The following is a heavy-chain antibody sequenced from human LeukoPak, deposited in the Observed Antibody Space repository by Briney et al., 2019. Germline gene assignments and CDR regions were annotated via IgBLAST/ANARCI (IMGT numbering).Heavy chain of an antibody. V-gene: IGHV3-21*01. D-gene: IGHD4-17*01. CDR1: GFTFSSYS. CDR3: ARDGGDHYYYYMYV. Sequence: GGSLRLSCAASGFTFSSYSMNWVRQAPGKGLEGVSSISSSSSYIYYADSVKGRFTISRDNAKNSLYLQMHSLRAEDTAVYYCARDGGDHYYYYMYVCGKGTPVTASS. J-gene: IGHJ6*03. CDR2: ISSSSSYI.